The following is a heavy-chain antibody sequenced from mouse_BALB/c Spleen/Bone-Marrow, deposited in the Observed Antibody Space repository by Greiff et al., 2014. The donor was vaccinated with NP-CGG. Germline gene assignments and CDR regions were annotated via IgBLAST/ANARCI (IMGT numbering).Heavy chain of an antibody. CDR3: ARRDDGYVFFDY. D-gene: IGHD2-3*01. Sequence: VKLQESGAELARPGASVKMSCRASGYTFTTYTIHWVRQRPGQGLEWIGYINPSSGYTNYIQKFKDKATLTADKSSSTAYMQLSSLTSEDSAVYCCARRDDGYVFFDYWGQGTTLTVSS. V-gene: IGHV1-4*01. CDR1: GYTFTTYT. J-gene: IGHJ2*01. CDR2: INPSSGYT.